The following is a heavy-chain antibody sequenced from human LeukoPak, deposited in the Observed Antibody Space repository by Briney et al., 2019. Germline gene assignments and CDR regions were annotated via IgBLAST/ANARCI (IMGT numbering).Heavy chain of an antibody. V-gene: IGHV3-48*01. J-gene: IGHJ4*02. CDR3: ASSNPYSGYDSTNNY. CDR2: ISSSSNTI. CDR1: GLTFRSHS. D-gene: IGHD5-12*01. Sequence: GGSLRLSCAASGLTFRSHSMTWVRQAPGKGLEWVSYISSSSNTIYYADSVKGRFTISRDNAKNSLYLQMNSLRAQDTAVYYCASSNPYSGYDSTNNYWGQGTLVTVSS.